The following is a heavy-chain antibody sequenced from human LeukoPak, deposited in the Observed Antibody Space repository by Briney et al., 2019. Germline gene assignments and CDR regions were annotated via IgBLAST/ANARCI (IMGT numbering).Heavy chain of an antibody. V-gene: IGHV5-51*01. CDR3: AKSGHYSVLTGFYHAFVWFDT. CDR1: GYSFTSYW. CDR2: IYPGDSDT. J-gene: IGHJ5*02. Sequence: HGESLKISCKGSGYSFTSYWIAWVRQMPGKGLEWMGIIYPGDSDTRYSPSFQGRVTISADKSITTAYLQWSSLKASDTAMYYCAKSGHYSVLTGFYHAFVWFDTWGQGTQVTVSS. D-gene: IGHD3-9*01.